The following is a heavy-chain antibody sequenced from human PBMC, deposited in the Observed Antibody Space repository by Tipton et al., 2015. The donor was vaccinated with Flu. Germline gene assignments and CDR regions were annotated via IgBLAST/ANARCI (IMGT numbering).Heavy chain of an antibody. CDR3: ARVPYYYYYGMDV. Sequence: TLSLTCTVSGGSISSSSYYWGWIRQPPGKGLEWIGSIYYSGSTYYNPSPKSRVTISVDTSKNQFSLKLSSVTAADTAVYYCARVPYYYYYGMDVWGQGTTVTVSS. J-gene: IGHJ6*02. V-gene: IGHV4-39*07. CDR1: GGSISSSSYY. CDR2: IYYSGST.